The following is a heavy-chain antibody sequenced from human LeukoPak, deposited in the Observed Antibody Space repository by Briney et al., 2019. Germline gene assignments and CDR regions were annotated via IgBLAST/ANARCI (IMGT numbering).Heavy chain of an antibody. CDR3: ARGQGDYGDYQDLPRPPGYWYFDL. CDR2: IYYSGST. CDR1: GGSISSGGYY. V-gene: IGHV4-31*03. D-gene: IGHD4-17*01. J-gene: IGHJ2*01. Sequence: NSSQTLSLTCTVSGGSISSGGYYWSWIRQHPGKGLEWIGYIYYSGSTYYNPSLKSRVTISVDTSKNQFSLKLSSVTAADTAVYYCARGQGDYGDYQDLPRPPGYWYFDLWGRGTLVTVSS.